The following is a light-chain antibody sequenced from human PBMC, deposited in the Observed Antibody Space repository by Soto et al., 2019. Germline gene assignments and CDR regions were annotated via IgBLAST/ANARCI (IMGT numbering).Light chain of an antibody. J-gene: IGKJ5*01. CDR2: AAS. V-gene: IGKV3-15*01. Sequence: ELMMTQSPATLSVSPGERATLSCRASQSISGNIAWYQQKPGQAPRLLIYAASIRASGIPARFSGTGFGREFTLSISRLQSEDSAVYYCQQYNSWTLISFGPGTRLEIK. CDR1: QSISGN. CDR3: QQYNSWTLIS.